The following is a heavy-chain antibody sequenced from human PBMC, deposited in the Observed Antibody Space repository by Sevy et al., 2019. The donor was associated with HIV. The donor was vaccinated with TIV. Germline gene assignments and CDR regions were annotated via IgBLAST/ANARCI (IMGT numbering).Heavy chain of an antibody. J-gene: IGHJ3*01. CDR1: VFIFNNYA. V-gene: IGHV3-23*01. D-gene: IGHD3-22*01. CDR2: INGNGDST. CDR3: AKDYYDSGGYYFYPARPTAFDL. Sequence: GGSLRLSCAGSVFIFNNYAMSWVRQVPGKGLEWVSGINGNGDSTNYADSVKGRFTISKDNSKSTLFLQMSSLRAEDTAVYYFAKDYYDSGGYYFYPARPTAFDLWGQGTMVTVSS.